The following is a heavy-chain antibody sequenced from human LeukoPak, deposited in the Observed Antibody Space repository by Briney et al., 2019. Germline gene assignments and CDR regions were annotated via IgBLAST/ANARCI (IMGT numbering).Heavy chain of an antibody. CDR1: GFTFSSYS. CDR3: ARDFLSRYCSGGSCYSDY. V-gene: IGHV3-21*01. D-gene: IGHD2-15*01. Sequence: GGSLRLSCAASGFTFSSYSMNWVRQAPGKGLEWVSSISSSSSYIYYADSVKGRFTISRDNAKNSLYLQMNSLRAEDTAVYYCARDFLSRYCSGGSCYSDYWGQGTLVTVSS. CDR2: ISSSSSYI. J-gene: IGHJ4*02.